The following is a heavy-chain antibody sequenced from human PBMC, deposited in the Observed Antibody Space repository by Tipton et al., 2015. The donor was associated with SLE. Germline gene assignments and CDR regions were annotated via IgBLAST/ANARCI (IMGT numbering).Heavy chain of an antibody. Sequence: TLSLTCAVYGGSFSHYYWSWIRQPPGKGLEWIGEINHTGSTKYNPSLKSRVSISLDTSKNHFSLELSSVTAADTAVYYCAREGLHYDILTGLLGRGYYFDHWGQGALVTVSS. CDR3: AREGLHYDILTGLLGRGYYFDH. D-gene: IGHD3-9*01. CDR2: INHTGST. J-gene: IGHJ4*02. V-gene: IGHV4-34*01. CDR1: GGSFSHYY.